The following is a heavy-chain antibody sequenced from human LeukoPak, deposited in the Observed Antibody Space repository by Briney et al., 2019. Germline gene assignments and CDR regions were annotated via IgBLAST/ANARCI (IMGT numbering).Heavy chain of an antibody. D-gene: IGHD3-10*01. CDR1: GFTFDDYA. V-gene: IGHV3-20*04. CDR2: ITWSGGST. J-gene: IGHJ5*02. Sequence: GGSLRLSCAASGFTFDDYAMNWVRQAPGKGLESHSGITWSGGSTGYTDCVKGRVTISRDNAKNYLYLQMSSLRAEDTALYYCARDLLRFGELWENWFDPWGQGTLVTVSS. CDR3: ARDLLRFGELWENWFDP.